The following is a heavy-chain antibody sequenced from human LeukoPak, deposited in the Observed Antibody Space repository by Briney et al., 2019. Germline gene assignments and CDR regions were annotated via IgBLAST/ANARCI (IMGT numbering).Heavy chain of an antibody. V-gene: IGHV4-31*03. J-gene: IGHJ4*02. CDR1: GASFNTGDYY. Sequence: SQTLSLTCIVSGASFNTGDYYWNWIRQHPGKGLEWIGYIYNSGSTYYNPSLKSRVTISVDTSKNHFSLRLTSVTAADSAGYYCARGAPPDSWGQGTLVTVSS. CDR3: ARGAPPDS. CDR2: IYNSGST.